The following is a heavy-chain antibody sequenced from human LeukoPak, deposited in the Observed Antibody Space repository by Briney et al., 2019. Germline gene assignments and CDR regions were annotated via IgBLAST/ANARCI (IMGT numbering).Heavy chain of an antibody. CDR3: AREREGVGIYFDY. D-gene: IGHD3-3*01. CDR2: ISYDGSNK. CDR1: GFTFSSYA. J-gene: IGHJ4*02. Sequence: GGSLRLSCAASGFTFSSYAMHWVRQAPGKGLEWVAVISYDGSNKYYADSVKGRFTISRDNSKNTLYLQMNSLRAEDTAVYYCAREREGVGIYFDYWGQGTLVTASS. V-gene: IGHV3-30-3*01.